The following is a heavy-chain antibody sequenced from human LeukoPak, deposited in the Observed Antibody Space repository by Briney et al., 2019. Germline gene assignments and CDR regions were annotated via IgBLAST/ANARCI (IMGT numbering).Heavy chain of an antibody. CDR3: ARDVSTIRTTSGMDV. D-gene: IGHD2/OR15-2a*01. V-gene: IGHV6-1*01. CDR1: GVSVSRNSAA. Sequence: SQTLSLTCAISGVSVSRNSAAWNWLTQSPSRGLEWLRRTYYRSKWYNDYAVSVKSRITINPDTSKNQFSLQLNSVTTEDTAVYYCARDVSTIRTTSGMDVWGQGTTVTVSS. CDR2: TYYRSKWYN. J-gene: IGHJ6*02.